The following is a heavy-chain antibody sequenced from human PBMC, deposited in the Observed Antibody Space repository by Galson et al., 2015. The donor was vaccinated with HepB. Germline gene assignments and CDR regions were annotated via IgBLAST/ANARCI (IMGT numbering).Heavy chain of an antibody. CDR1: GDSVSSHSAA. V-gene: IGHV6-1*01. CDR3: ARSDTYYDFWSGYPNYYYGMDV. D-gene: IGHD3-3*01. Sequence: CAISGDSVSSHSAAWNRIRQSPSRGLEWLGRTYYRSKWYNDYAVSVKSRITINPDTSKNQFSLQLNSVTPEDTAVYYCARSDTYYDFWSGYPNYYYGMDVWGQGTTVTVSS. CDR2: TYYRSKWYN. J-gene: IGHJ6*02.